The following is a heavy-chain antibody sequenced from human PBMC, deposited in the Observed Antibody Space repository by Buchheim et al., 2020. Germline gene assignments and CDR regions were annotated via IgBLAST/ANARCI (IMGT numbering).Heavy chain of an antibody. Sequence: QVQLVESGGGVVQPGRSLRLSCAASGFTFSSYAMHWVRQAPGKGLEWVAVISYDGSNKYYADSVKGRFTISRDNSKNTLYLQMNSLRAEDTAVYYCARDRVTTLYYYYGMDVWGQGTT. CDR1: GFTFSSYA. CDR3: ARDRVTTLYYYYGMDV. V-gene: IGHV3-30-3*01. D-gene: IGHD4-17*01. CDR2: ISYDGSNK. J-gene: IGHJ6*02.